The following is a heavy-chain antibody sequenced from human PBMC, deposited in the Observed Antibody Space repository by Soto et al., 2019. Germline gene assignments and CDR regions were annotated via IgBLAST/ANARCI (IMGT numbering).Heavy chain of an antibody. V-gene: IGHV3-7*03. CDR2: IKQDGSEK. J-gene: IGHJ3*02. CDR3: ARAANYYDSSGYSGPAFHX. Sequence: GGSLRLSFAASGFTFSSYWMSWVRQAPGKGLEWVANIKQDGSEKYYVDSVKGRFTISRDNAKNSLYLQMNSLRAEDTAVYYCARAANYYDSSGYSGPAFHXWGQGTMLTVS. D-gene: IGHD3-22*01. CDR1: GFTFSSYW.